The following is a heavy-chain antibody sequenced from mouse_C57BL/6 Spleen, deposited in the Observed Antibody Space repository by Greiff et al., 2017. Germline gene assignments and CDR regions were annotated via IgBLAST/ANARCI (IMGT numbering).Heavy chain of an antibody. CDR1: GYAFSRYW. Sequence: QVQLQQSGAELVKPGASVKISCKASGYAFSRYWMNWVKQRPGKGLEWIGQIYPGDGDTNYNGKFKGKATLTADKSSSTAYMQLSSLTSEDSAVYFCARFPNWDNWYFDVWGTGTTVTVSS. D-gene: IGHD4-1*01. CDR2: IYPGDGDT. V-gene: IGHV1-80*01. CDR3: ARFPNWDNWYFDV. J-gene: IGHJ1*03.